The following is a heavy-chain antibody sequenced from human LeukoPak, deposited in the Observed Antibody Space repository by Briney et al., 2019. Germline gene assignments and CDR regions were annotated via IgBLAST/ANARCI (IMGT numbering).Heavy chain of an antibody. CDR1: GASVSSGSFY. V-gene: IGHV4-61*01. J-gene: IGHJ4*02. CDR2: IYYTGTT. CDR3: TRGLYGSGSYGYGY. Sequence: SETLSLTCTVSGASVSSGSFYWNWIRQSPGEGLDWIGYIYYTGTTNYNPSLKSRVTISVDPSKNQFSLKLSSVTAANTAVYYCTRGLYGSGSYGYGYWGQGTLVTVS. D-gene: IGHD3-10*01.